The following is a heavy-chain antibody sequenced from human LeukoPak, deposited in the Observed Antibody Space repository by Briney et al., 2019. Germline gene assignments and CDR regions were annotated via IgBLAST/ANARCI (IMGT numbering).Heavy chain of an antibody. CDR3: AGGRSGYYGSGSYDN. V-gene: IGHV4-59*01. J-gene: IGHJ4*02. CDR2: FLYSGST. CDR1: GGSIRAYY. D-gene: IGHD3-10*01. Sequence: SETLSLTCTVSGGSIRAYYWSWIRQPPGKGLEGIADFLYSGSTNYNPSLKSRVTISLDTSKNQFSLKLNSVTAADTAVYYCAGGRSGYYGSGSYDNWVQGTLVTVSS.